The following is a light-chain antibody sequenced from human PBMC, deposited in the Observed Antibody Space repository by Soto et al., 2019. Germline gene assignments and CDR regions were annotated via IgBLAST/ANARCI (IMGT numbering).Light chain of an antibody. J-gene: IGKJ1*01. V-gene: IGKV4-1*01. CDR2: WAS. CDR3: QQYYSTPTWT. CDR1: QSVLFRSNNKNY. Sequence: DIVMTQSPDSLAVSLGERATINCKSSQSVLFRSNNKNYLAWYQQEPGQPPKLLIYWASTRESGVPDRFSGSGSGTDFTLTISSLQAEDVTVYYCQQYYSTPTWTFGQGTKVEI.